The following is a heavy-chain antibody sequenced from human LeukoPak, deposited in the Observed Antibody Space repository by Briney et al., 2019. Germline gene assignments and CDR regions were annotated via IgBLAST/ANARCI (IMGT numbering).Heavy chain of an antibody. V-gene: IGHV4-59*08. J-gene: IGHJ4*02. CDR1: GGSISSYY. CDR3: ARQLRGEAVAGHLQPFDY. CDR2: IYYSGST. Sequence: PSETLSLTCTVSGGSISSYYWNWIRQPPGKGLEWIGYIYYSGSTNYNPSLKSRVTISVDTSKNQFSLKLSSVTAADTAVYFCARQLRGEAVAGHLQPFDYWGQGTLVTISS. D-gene: IGHD6-19*01.